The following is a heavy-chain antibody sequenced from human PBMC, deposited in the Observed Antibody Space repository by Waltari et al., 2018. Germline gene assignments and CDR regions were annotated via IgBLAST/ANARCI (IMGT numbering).Heavy chain of an antibody. V-gene: IGHV1-69-2*01. J-gene: IGHJ4*02. CDR3: AIRSIWERELLYFDY. Sequence: EVQLVQSGAEVKKPGATVKISCKVSGSTFTDYYMPWVHQAPGKGLEWMGLVDPEDGETIYAEKFQGRVTITADTSTDTAYMELSSLRSEDTAVYYCAIRSIWERELLYFDYWGQGTLVTVSS. CDR1: GSTFTDYY. CDR2: VDPEDGET. D-gene: IGHD1-26*01.